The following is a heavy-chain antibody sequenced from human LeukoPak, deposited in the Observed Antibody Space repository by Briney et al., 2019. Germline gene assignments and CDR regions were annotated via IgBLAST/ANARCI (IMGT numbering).Heavy chain of an antibody. Sequence: PSETLSLTCTVSGGSISSYYWSWIRQPPGKGLEWIGNIHYSGSTNYNPSLKSRVTISVDTSKTQFSLKLSSVTAADTAVFYCARHPRPDYGDYLSTGYFDYWGQGTLVTVSS. CDR3: ARHPRPDYGDYLSTGYFDY. V-gene: IGHV4-59*08. D-gene: IGHD4-17*01. CDR2: IHYSGST. J-gene: IGHJ4*02. CDR1: GGSISSYY.